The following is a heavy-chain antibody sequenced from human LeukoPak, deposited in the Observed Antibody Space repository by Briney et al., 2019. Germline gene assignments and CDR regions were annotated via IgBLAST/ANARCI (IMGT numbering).Heavy chain of an antibody. V-gene: IGHV3-48*04. Sequence: GGSLRLSCAASGFTFSSYSMLWVRQAPGKGLEWVSYISSSGSTIYYADSVKGRFTISRDNAKNSLYLQMNSLRAEDTAVYYCARVFSSGWPRYYYYMDVWGKGTTVTVSS. D-gene: IGHD6-19*01. CDR2: ISSSGSTI. CDR1: GFTFSSYS. CDR3: ARVFSSGWPRYYYYMDV. J-gene: IGHJ6*03.